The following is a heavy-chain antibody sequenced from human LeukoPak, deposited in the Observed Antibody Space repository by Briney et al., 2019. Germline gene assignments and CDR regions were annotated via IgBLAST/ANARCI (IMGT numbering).Heavy chain of an antibody. D-gene: IGHD2-2*01. CDR1: GFTFSSYA. J-gene: IGHJ4*02. Sequence: PGGSLRLSCAASGFTFSSYAMHWVRQAPGKGLEWVAVISYDGSNKYYADSVKGRFTISRDNSKNTLYLQMNSLRAEDTAVYYCARSSGYCSSTSCYSPWGYWGQGTLVTVSS. V-gene: IGHV3-30*01. CDR3: ARSSGYCSSTSCYSPWGY. CDR2: ISYDGSNK.